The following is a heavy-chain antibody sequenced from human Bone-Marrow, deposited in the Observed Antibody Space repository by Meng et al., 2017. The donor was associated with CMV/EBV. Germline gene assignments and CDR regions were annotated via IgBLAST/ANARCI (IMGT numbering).Heavy chain of an antibody. CDR2: IWYDGSNK. CDR1: GFTFSSYG. Sequence: GESLKISCAASGFTFSSYGMHWVRQAPGKGLEWVAVIWYDGSNKYYADSVKGRFTISRDNSKNTLYLQMNSLRAEDTAVYYCAKDLRGTTYYFDYWGQGTLVTVSS. V-gene: IGHV3-33*06. D-gene: IGHD2/OR15-2a*01. J-gene: IGHJ4*02. CDR3: AKDLRGTTYYFDY.